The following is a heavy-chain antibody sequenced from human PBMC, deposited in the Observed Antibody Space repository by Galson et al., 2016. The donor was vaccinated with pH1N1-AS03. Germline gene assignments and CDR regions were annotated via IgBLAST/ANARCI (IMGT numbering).Heavy chain of an antibody. CDR2: IDPSGGGT. Sequence: SVKVSCKASGYTFTRYYMHWVRQAPGQGLEWIGVIDPSGGGTTYAQKFHGRVTMTRDTSTTTAHMELSSLRSEDTAIYYCVAYGSGTQAYFDYWGQGTLVTVSS. J-gene: IGHJ4*02. CDR1: GYTFTRYY. V-gene: IGHV1-46*01. D-gene: IGHD3-10*01. CDR3: VAYGSGTQAYFDY.